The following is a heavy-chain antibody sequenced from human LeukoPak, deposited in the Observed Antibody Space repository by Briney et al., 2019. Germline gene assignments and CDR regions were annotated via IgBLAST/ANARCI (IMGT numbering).Heavy chain of an antibody. CDR3: ADARHGDHRWDY. Sequence: GESLKISCKDSGYSLTNYWIGWVRQMPGQGLGWIGIIHSGDSNAKYSPSFQGRVTLSADKSINPPYLKWRALNASDTAMYYCADARHGDHRWDYWGQGTLVTVSS. D-gene: IGHD4-17*01. V-gene: IGHV5-51*06. J-gene: IGHJ4*02. CDR2: IHSGDSNA. CDR1: GYSLTNYW.